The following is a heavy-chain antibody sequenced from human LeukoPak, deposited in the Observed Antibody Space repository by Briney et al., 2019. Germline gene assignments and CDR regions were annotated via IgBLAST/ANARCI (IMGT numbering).Heavy chain of an antibody. CDR1: GFTFSSYA. CDR3: ARDQGYCSGGSCYGGWFDP. V-gene: IGHV3-30-3*01. D-gene: IGHD2-15*01. CDR2: ISYDGSNK. Sequence: GGSLRLSCAASGFTFSSYAMHWVRQAPGKGLEWVAVISYDGSNKYYADSVKGRFTISRDNSKNTLYLQMNSLRAEDTAVYYCARDQGYCSGGSCYGGWFDPWGQGTLVTVSS. J-gene: IGHJ5*02.